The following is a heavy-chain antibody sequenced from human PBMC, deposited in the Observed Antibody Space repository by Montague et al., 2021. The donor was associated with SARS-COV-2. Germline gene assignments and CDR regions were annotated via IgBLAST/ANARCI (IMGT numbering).Heavy chain of an antibody. CDR3: ASPVSSIWHRFEY. J-gene: IGHJ4*02. CDR1: GGSFTGYS. D-gene: IGHD2-2*01. Sequence: SETLSLTCAVEGGSFTGYSWNWIRQPPGKGLEWIGEVKHPGGTNYNPSLKSRVTISIDMSKNQFSLNLESVTAADTAVYYCASPVSSIWHRFEYWGQGTLVTVSS. CDR2: VKHPGGT. V-gene: IGHV4-34*01.